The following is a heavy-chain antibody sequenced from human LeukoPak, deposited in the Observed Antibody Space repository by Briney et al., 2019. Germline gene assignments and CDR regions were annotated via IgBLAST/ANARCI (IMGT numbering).Heavy chain of an antibody. Sequence: SVKVSCKASGGTFSTYAVTWVRQAPGQGLEWMGRILPIFDMANYAQKFQGRVTITADKSTRTAYMELSSLRSDDTAVYYCARDGGWLQTQNHYYYHGMDVWGQGTTVTVSS. D-gene: IGHD5-24*01. CDR2: ILPIFDMA. CDR3: ARDGGWLQTQNHYYYHGMDV. CDR1: GGTFSTYA. V-gene: IGHV1-69*04. J-gene: IGHJ6*02.